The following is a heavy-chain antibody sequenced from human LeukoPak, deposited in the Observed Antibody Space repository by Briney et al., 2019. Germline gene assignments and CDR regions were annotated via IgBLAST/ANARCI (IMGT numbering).Heavy chain of an antibody. J-gene: IGHJ4*02. CDR3: AKDGYSYGTTDY. V-gene: IGHV3-23*01. Sequence: PGGSLRLSCAASGFTFSSCAMSWVRQAPGRGLEWVSTISGSGGSTYYADSVKGRFTISRDNSKNTLYLQMNSLRAEDTAVYYCAKDGYSYGTTDYWGQGTLVTVSS. CDR1: GFTFSSCA. D-gene: IGHD5-18*01. CDR2: ISGSGGST.